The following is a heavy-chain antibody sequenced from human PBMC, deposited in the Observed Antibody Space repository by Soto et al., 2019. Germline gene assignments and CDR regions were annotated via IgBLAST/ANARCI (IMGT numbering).Heavy chain of an antibody. CDR1: GYTFTTYG. J-gene: IGHJ4*02. D-gene: IGHD5-12*01. CDR2: ITPFNDNT. Sequence: QIHLVQSGGEVKKPGASVKVSCKTSGYTFTTYGISWVRQAPGQGLEWMGWITPFNDNTNYAQNLQGRVTMTTDTSTNTEYLELRSLPSDDTAVYYWARTDKGGYGTPLDNWGQGTLVTVSS. CDR3: ARTDKGGYGTPLDN. V-gene: IGHV1-18*01.